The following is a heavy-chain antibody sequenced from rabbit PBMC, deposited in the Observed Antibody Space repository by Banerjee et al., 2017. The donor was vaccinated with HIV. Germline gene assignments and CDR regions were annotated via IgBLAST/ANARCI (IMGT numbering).Heavy chain of an antibody. V-gene: IGHV1S40*01. Sequence: QSLEESGGGLVKPGASLTLTCTVSGFSFSSSYYMCWVRQAPGKGLEWIACIDVVKSGSTYYASWAKGRFTISKTSSTTVTLQMTSLTAADTATYFCARDLAGVIGWNFNLWGPGPLVTVS. CDR1: GFSFSSSYY. D-gene: IGHD4-1*01. J-gene: IGHJ4*01. CDR2: IDVVKSGST. CDR3: ARDLAGVIGWNFNL.